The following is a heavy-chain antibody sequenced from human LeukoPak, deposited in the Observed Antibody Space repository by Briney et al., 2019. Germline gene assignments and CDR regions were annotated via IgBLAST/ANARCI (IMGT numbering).Heavy chain of an antibody. Sequence: SETLSLTCTVSGGSISSHYWSWIRQPPGKGLEWIGYIYYSGSTNYNPSPKSRVTISVDTSKNQFSLKLSSVTAADTAVYYCARDSSSGYYYYMDVWGKGTTVTVSS. CDR1: GGSISSHY. V-gene: IGHV4-59*11. J-gene: IGHJ6*03. CDR3: ARDSSSGYYYYMDV. CDR2: IYYSGST. D-gene: IGHD6-6*01.